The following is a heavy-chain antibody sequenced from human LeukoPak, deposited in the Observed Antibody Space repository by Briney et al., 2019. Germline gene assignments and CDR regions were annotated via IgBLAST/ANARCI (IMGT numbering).Heavy chain of an antibody. D-gene: IGHD2-21*02. J-gene: IGHJ6*03. CDR1: GFTFSSYG. CDR2: ISYDGSNK. CDR3: AKTYCGGDCYYYFYYYMDV. Sequence: PGGSLRLSCAASGFTFSSYGMHWVRQAPGKGLEWVAVISYDGSNKYYADSVKGRFTISRDNSKNTLYLQMNSLRAEDTAVYYCAKTYCGGDCYYYFYYYMDVWGKGTTVTVSS. V-gene: IGHV3-30*18.